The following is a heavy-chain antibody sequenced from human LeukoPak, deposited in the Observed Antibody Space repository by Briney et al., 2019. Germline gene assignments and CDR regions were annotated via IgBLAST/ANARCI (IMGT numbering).Heavy chain of an antibody. CDR3: ARDGHYGDYFDY. J-gene: IGHJ4*02. CDR2: ISSSGSTI. D-gene: IGHD4-17*01. V-gene: IGHV3-11*01. Sequence: GGSLRLSWAADGFSFSDYYMSWIRQAPGKGLEWVSYISSSGSTIYYADSVKGRFTISRDNAKNSLYLQMNSLRAEDTAVYYCARDGHYGDYFDYWGQGNLVTVSS. CDR1: GFSFSDYY.